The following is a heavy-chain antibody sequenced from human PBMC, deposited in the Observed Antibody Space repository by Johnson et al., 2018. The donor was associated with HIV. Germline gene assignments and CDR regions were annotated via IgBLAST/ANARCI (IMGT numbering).Heavy chain of an antibody. CDR3: ARGLWANTPGGAFDI. J-gene: IGHJ3*02. D-gene: IGHD3-16*01. V-gene: IGHV3-13*01. CDR1: GFTFSIYD. CDR2: IGTAGDT. Sequence: VQLVESGGGLVQPGGSLRLSCAASGFTFSIYDMHWVRQATGKGLEWVSAIGTAGDTYYPGSVQGRFTISRENAKNSLYLQMNSLRAGDTAVYYCARGLWANTPGGAFDIWGQGTMGTVSS.